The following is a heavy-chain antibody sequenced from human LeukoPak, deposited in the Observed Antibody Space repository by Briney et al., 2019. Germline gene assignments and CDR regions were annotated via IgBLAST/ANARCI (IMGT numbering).Heavy chain of an antibody. CDR1: GFTFSSYA. CDR2: ISGSGGST. D-gene: IGHD6-19*01. J-gene: IGHJ4*02. V-gene: IGHV3-23*01. Sequence: GGSLRLSCAASGFTFSSYAMSWVRQAPGKGLEWVSAISGSGGSTYYTDSVKGRFTISRDNSKNTLYPQMNSLRAEDTAVYYCAKDQAAVAAYYFDYWGQGTLVTVSS. CDR3: AKDQAAVAAYYFDY.